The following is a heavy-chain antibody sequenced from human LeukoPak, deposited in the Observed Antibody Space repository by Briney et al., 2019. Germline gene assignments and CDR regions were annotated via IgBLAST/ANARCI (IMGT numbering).Heavy chain of an antibody. CDR1: GYTFTSYD. Sequence: ASVKVSCKASGYTFTSYDINWVRQATGQGLEWMGWMNPNSGNTGYAQKFQGRVTITRNTSISTAYMELSSLRSEDTAVYYCARGSSTDKYDLWSGYYPYYFDYWGQGTLVTVSS. D-gene: IGHD3-3*01. J-gene: IGHJ4*02. CDR3: ARGSSTDKYDLWSGYYPYYFDY. CDR2: MNPNSGNT. V-gene: IGHV1-8*03.